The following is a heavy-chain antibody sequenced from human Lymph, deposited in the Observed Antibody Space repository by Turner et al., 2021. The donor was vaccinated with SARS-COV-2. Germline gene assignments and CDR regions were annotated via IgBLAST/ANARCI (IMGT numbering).Heavy chain of an antibody. CDR1: GYTFTSYD. CDR3: ARAAQLTVWFDP. CDR2: MNPNSGNT. J-gene: IGHJ5*02. D-gene: IGHD6-25*01. V-gene: IGHV1-8*01. Sequence: QVQLVQSGAEVKKPGASVKVSCKASGYTFTSYDINWVRQATGQGLEWMGRMNPNSGNTGYAQKCQGRITMTRNTSISTAYMKLSSLGSEDTAVYYCARAAQLTVWFDPWGQGTLVTVSS.